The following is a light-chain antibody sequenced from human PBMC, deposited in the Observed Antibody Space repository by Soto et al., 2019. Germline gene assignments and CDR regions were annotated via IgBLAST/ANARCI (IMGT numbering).Light chain of an antibody. CDR2: KAS. CDR3: QQYNKWPQT. J-gene: IGKJ5*01. CDR1: QSISAW. Sequence: DIQMTQSPSTLSASVGDRVSTNCRASQSISAWLAWYQQKPGKAPRLLIYKASTLELGVPSRFSGSGSGTKFTLTISSLQPDDVATYYCQQYNKWPQTFGQGTRLEIK. V-gene: IGKV1-5*03.